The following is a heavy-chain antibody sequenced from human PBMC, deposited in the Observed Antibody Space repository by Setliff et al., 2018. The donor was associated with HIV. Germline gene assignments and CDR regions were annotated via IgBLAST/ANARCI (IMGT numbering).Heavy chain of an antibody. V-gene: IGHV3-74*01. J-gene: IGHJ3*01. CDR1: GFTFNTYW. D-gene: IGHD1-26*01. Sequence: PGGSLRLSCAASGFTFNTYWMHWVRQAPGKGLVWVSHSNSDGSSTTYADSVKGRFTISRDNAKNTLYLQMNSLRAEDTAVYYCARDHNSGTLHAFDLWGQGTKVTVSS. CDR2: SNSDGSST. CDR3: ARDHNSGTLHAFDL.